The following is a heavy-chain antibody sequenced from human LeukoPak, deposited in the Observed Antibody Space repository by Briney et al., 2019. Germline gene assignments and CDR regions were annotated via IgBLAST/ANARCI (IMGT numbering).Heavy chain of an antibody. CDR3: AKDHYYSMEV. CDR1: GFPFSVSW. J-gene: IGHJ6*02. V-gene: IGHV3-74*01. Sequence: GGSLRLSCVASGFPFSVSWMHWVRQAPGKGLVWVSLIRSDGTITNYADSVKGRFITSRDNTKNTVYLQMNSLRAEDTGIYYCAKDHYYSMEVWGQGTTVTVTS. CDR2: IRSDGTIT.